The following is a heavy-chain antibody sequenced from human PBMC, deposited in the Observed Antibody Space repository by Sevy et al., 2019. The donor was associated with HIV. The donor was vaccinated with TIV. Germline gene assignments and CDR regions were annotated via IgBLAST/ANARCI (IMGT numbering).Heavy chain of an antibody. CDR2: MKQDGSEK. D-gene: IGHD5-18*01. J-gene: IGHJ4*02. CDR1: GFTFSSYW. Sequence: GGSLRLSCAASGFTFSSYWMSWVRQAPGKELEWVATMKQDGSEKYYVDSVKGRFTISRDNAKHSLYLQMISLRAEDTAVYYCVREGLGGFSYSLDCWGQGTLVTVSS. V-gene: IGHV3-7*01. CDR3: VREGLGGFSYSLDC.